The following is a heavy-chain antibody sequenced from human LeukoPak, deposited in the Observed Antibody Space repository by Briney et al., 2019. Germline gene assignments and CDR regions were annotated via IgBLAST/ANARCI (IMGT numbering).Heavy chain of an antibody. J-gene: IGHJ4*02. CDR2: ISSSGSTI. CDR1: GFTFSSYA. D-gene: IGHD4-17*01. Sequence: GGSLRLSCAASGFTFSSYAMHWVRQAPGKGLEWVSYISSSGSTIYYADSVKGRFTISRDNAKNSLYLQMNSLRAEDTAVYYCARDYGGDGPFFDYWGQGTLVTVSS. CDR3: ARDYGGDGPFFDY. V-gene: IGHV3-48*04.